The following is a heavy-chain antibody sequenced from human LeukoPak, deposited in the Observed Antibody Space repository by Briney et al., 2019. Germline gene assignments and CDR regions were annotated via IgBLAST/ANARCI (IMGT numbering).Heavy chain of an antibody. CDR1: GGSISSGDYY. CDR2: IYYSGST. CDR3: ARDVGDFWSGSSYDWFDP. J-gene: IGHJ5*02. D-gene: IGHD3-3*01. Sequence: SETLSLTCTVSGGSISSGDYYWSWIRQPPGKGLEWIGYIYYSGSTNYNPSLKSRVTISVDTSKNQFSLKLSSVTAADTAVYYCARDVGDFWSGSSYDWFDPWGQGTLVTVSS. V-gene: IGHV4-61*08.